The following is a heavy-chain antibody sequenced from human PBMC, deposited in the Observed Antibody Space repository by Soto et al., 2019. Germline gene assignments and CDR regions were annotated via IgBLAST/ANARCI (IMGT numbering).Heavy chain of an antibody. CDR1: GFTFSSYT. V-gene: IGHV3-33*08. CDR2: IWYDGSNI. Sequence: VQLLESGGGLVQPGGSLRLSCAASGFTFSSYTMSWVRQAPGKGLEWVAVIWYDGSNIYYADSVKGRFTISRDNSKNTLYLQMNSLRAEDTAVYYCARDDLAGDLYFDLWGRGTLVTVSS. J-gene: IGHJ2*01. CDR3: ARDDLAGDLYFDL. D-gene: IGHD3-10*01.